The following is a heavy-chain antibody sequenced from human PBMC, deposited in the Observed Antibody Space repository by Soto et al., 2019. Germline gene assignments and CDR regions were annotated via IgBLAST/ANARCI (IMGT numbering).Heavy chain of an antibody. Sequence: ASVKVSCKASGYTFTGYYMHWVRQAPGQGLEWMGWINPNSGGTSYAQKFQGRVTMTRDTSISTAYMELSRLRSDDTAVYYCARPVGPDSWHYPSSGYYFGDYFDYWGQGTLVTVSS. D-gene: IGHD3-22*01. CDR1: GYTFTGYY. CDR2: INPNSGGT. V-gene: IGHV1-2*02. CDR3: ARPVGPDSWHYPSSGYYFGDYFDY. J-gene: IGHJ4*02.